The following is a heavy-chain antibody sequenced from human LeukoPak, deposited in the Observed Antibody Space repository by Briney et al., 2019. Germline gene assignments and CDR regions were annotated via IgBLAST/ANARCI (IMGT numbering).Heavy chain of an antibody. CDR3: ARHEAGGGLTY. CDR1: GGSISSSSYY. D-gene: IGHD3-9*01. J-gene: IGHJ4*02. CDR2: IYYSGST. Sequence: PSETLSLTCTLSGGSISSSSYYWGWIRQPPGKGLEWIGSIYYSGSTYYNPSLKSRVTISVDTSKNQFSLKLSSVTAADTAVYYCARHEAGGGLTYWGQGTLVTVSS. V-gene: IGHV4-39*01.